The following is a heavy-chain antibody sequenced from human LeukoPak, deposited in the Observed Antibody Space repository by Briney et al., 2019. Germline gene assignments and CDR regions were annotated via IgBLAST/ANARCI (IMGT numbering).Heavy chain of an antibody. D-gene: IGHD6-13*01. CDR1: GGPFSGYS. Sequence: KPSETLSPTFAVHGGPFSGYSWGWIRQPPGRGLGWVGYIYYSGSANYNPSLKSRVIISLDTSKIQFSLKVSSVTAADTALYYCARHRSSSRGSIDYWGQGTLVTVSS. J-gene: IGHJ4*02. CDR2: IYYSGSA. V-gene: IGHV4-59*08. CDR3: ARHRSSSRGSIDY.